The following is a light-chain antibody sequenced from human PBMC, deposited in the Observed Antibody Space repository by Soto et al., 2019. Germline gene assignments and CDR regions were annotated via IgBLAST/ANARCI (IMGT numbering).Light chain of an antibody. V-gene: IGLV2-14*01. CDR3: CSYTRSGTLI. J-gene: IGLJ1*01. CDR2: DAS. CDR1: RXDIGDYNH. Sequence: QSVLSQPASVSGSRGHSITISCVGTRXDIGDYNHVSWYKQHQGKVKKVIIYDASNRTSGVSYRLSGTKYRNTDSLNVYGIKDEDEADYYCCSYTRSGTLIFGTGTKVTVL.